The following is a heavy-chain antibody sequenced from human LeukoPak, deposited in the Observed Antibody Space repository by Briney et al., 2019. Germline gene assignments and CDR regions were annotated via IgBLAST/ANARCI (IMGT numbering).Heavy chain of an antibody. Sequence: ASVKVSCKASGYTFTSYDINWVRQSTGQGLEWMRWMNPNSGNTGYAQKFQGRVTMTRNTSISTAYMELSSLRSEDTAVYYCARNNSYYDSSGYYPWRQGTLVTVSS. V-gene: IGHV1-8*01. D-gene: IGHD3-22*01. CDR3: ARNNSYYDSSGYYP. CDR2: MNPNSGNT. J-gene: IGHJ5*02. CDR1: GYTFTSYD.